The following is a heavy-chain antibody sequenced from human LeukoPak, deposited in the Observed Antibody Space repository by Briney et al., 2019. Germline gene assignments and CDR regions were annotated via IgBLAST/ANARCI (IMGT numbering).Heavy chain of an antibody. V-gene: IGHV3-48*03. CDR1: GFTFSSYE. D-gene: IGHD5-24*01. Sequence: GGSLRLSCAASGFTFSSYEINWVRQAPGKGLEWVSYISSGGNYRYYADSVKGRFTISRDNARNSLYLQMNSLGAEDTAVYYCARGRNAYTFDNWGQGTLVTVSS. CDR2: ISSGGNYR. J-gene: IGHJ4*02. CDR3: ARGRNAYTFDN.